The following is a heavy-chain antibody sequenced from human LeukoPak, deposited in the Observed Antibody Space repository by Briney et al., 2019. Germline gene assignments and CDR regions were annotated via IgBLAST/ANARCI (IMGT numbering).Heavy chain of an antibody. D-gene: IGHD1-26*01. Sequence: SETLSLTCSVSGASISGGTYYWGWLRQPPGKGLEWLGSIYYTGSAYDNPSLKSRVTISVDTSKNQFSLKLSSVTAADTAVYYCARRGGSGRAFDYWGQGTLVTVSS. CDR2: IYYTGSA. CDR1: GASISGGTYY. J-gene: IGHJ4*02. V-gene: IGHV4-39*01. CDR3: ARRGGSGRAFDY.